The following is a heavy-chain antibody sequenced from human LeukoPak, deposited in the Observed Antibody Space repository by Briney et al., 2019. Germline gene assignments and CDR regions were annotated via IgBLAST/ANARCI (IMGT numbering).Heavy chain of an antibody. Sequence: GGSLRLSCAASGFTFSSYAMNWVRQAPGKGLEWVSGISGNGDTTYYADSVKGRFTISRDNSKHTLYLQMNSLRAEDTAVYYCAKRSRRLTIVRGVPREDVWGQGTTVTVSS. D-gene: IGHD3-10*01. V-gene: IGHV3-23*01. CDR2: ISGNGDTT. J-gene: IGHJ6*02. CDR3: AKRSRRLTIVRGVPREDV. CDR1: GFTFSSYA.